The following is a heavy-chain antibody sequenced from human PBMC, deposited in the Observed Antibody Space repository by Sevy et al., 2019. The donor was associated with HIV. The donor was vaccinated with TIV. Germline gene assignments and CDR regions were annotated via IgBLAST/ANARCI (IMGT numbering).Heavy chain of an antibody. J-gene: IGHJ3*02. V-gene: IGHV3-30*18. CDR3: AKGSRATDSAFDI. CDR2: ISYDGSTK. D-gene: IGHD3-22*01. CDR1: GFTFSNYG. Sequence: GGSLRLSCAASGFTFSNYGMHWVRQAPGKGLEWVAVISYDGSTKYYADSVKGRFTMSRDNSKNTVHLQMNSLGTEDTSVYYCAKGSRATDSAFDIWGQGTMVTVSS.